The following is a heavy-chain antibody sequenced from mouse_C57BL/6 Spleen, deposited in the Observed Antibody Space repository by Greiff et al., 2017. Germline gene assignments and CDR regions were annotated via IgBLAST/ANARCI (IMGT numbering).Heavy chain of an antibody. D-gene: IGHD4-1*01. J-gene: IGHJ2*01. Sequence: EVNVVESGGDLVKPGGSLKLSCAASGFTFSSYGMSWVRQTPDKRLEWVATISSGGSYTYYPDSVKGRFTISRDNAKNTLYLQMSSLKSEDTAMYYCARPTGSYYFDYWGQGTTLTVSS. CDR3: ARPTGSYYFDY. CDR1: GFTFSSYG. V-gene: IGHV5-6*01. CDR2: ISSGGSYT.